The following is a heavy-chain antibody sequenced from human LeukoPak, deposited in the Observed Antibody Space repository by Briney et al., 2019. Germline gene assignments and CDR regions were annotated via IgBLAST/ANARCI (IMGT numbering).Heavy chain of an antibody. CDR2: IYYSGST. CDR1: GGSISSSSYY. CDR3: ASSPKRKYFDY. J-gene: IGHJ4*02. V-gene: IGHV4-39*07. Sequence: ESSETLSLTCTVSGGSISSSSYYWGWIRQPPGKGLEWIGSIYYSGSTYYNPSLKSRVTISVDTSKNQFSLKLSSVTAADTAAYYCASSPKRKYFDYWGQGTLVTVSS.